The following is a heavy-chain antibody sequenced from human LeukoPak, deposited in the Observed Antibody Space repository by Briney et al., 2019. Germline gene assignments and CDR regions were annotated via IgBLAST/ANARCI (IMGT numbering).Heavy chain of an antibody. J-gene: IGHJ4*02. CDR1: GFTFSSYA. Sequence: GGSLRLSCAASGFTFSSYAMSWVRQSPGRGLEWLSSIYSGGATYYADSVKGRFTISRDNSKNTLYLQMNSLRAEDTAVYYCARAYSSSWYYDYWGQGTLVTVSS. CDR3: ARAYSSSWYYDY. D-gene: IGHD6-13*01. V-gene: IGHV3-23*01. CDR2: IYSGGAT.